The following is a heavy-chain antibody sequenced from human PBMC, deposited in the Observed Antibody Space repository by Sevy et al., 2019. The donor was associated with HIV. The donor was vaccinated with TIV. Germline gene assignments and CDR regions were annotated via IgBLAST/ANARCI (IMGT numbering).Heavy chain of an antibody. V-gene: IGHV3-23*01. CDR1: GFTFTNYA. CDR3: AKLPSTVMFREKGY. Sequence: GGSLRLSCAASGFTFTNYAMNWVRQAPGKGLEWVSGISDSGDTTHYEESLKGRFTISRDNSKSTVSPQMSSLRAEDTAIYYCAKLPSTVMFREKGYWGQGTRITVSS. D-gene: IGHD3-10*02. J-gene: IGHJ4*02. CDR2: ISDSGDTT.